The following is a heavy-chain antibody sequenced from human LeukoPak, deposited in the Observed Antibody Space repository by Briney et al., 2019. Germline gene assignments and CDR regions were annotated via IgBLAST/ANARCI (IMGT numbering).Heavy chain of an antibody. CDR3: ARVAPVYYYDSSGPIDT. CDR1: GGSISSYY. CDR2: IYYSGST. J-gene: IGHJ3*02. D-gene: IGHD3-22*01. V-gene: IGHV4-59*01. Sequence: PPETLSLTCTVSGGSISSYYWSWIRQPPGKGLEWIGYIYYSGSTNYNPSLKSRVTISVDTSKNQFSLKLSSVTAADTAVYYCARVAPVYYYDSSGPIDTWGQGTMVTVSS.